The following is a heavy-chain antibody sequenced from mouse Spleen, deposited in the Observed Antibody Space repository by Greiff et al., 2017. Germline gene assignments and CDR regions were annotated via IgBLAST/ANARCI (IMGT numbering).Heavy chain of an antibody. V-gene: IGHV3-2*02. Sequence: VKPSQSLSLTCTVTGYSITSDYAWNXIRQFPGNKLEWMGYISYSGSTSYNPSLKSRISITRDTSKNQFFLQLNSVTTEDTATYYCARYYRYEGFDYWGQGTTLTVSS. CDR1: GYSITSDYA. J-gene: IGHJ2*01. CDR2: ISYSGST. CDR3: ARYYRYEGFDY. D-gene: IGHD2-14*01.